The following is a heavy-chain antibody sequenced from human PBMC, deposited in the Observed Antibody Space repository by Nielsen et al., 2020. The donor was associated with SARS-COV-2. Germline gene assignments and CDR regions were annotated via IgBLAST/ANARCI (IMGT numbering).Heavy chain of an antibody. V-gene: IGHV3-30-3*01. CDR1: GFTFSSYA. D-gene: IGHD2-2*01. CDR3: ARDSGIGLVVPAAITDY. CDR2: ISYDGSNK. J-gene: IGHJ4*02. Sequence: GESLKISCAASGFTFSSYAMHWVRQAPGKGLEWVAVISYDGSNKYYADSVKGRFTISRDNSKNTLYLQMNSLRAEDTAVYYCARDSGIGLVVPAAITDYWGQGTLVTVSS.